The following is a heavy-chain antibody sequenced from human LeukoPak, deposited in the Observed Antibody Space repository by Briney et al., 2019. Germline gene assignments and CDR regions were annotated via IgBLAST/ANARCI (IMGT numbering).Heavy chain of an antibody. Sequence: PSQTLSLTCTVSGGSISSGSYYWGWIRQPAGKGLEWIGRIYTSGSTNYSPSLKSRVTISVDTSKNQFSLKLSSVTAADTAVYYCARSAKTPYYYYYMDVWGKGTTVTVSS. CDR1: GGSISSGSYY. CDR3: ARSAKTPYYYYYMDV. CDR2: IYTSGST. J-gene: IGHJ6*03. V-gene: IGHV4-61*02.